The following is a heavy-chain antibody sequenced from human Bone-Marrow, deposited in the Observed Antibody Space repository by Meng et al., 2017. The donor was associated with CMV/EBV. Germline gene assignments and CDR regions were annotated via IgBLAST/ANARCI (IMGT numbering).Heavy chain of an antibody. CDR1: GFTFSSYG. V-gene: IGHV3-33*06. D-gene: IGHD2-2*01. CDR3: AKGPSQYWSGPSCYLTA. Sequence: GGSLRLSCAASGFTFSSYGMHWVRQAPGKGLEWVAVIWYDGSNKYYADSVKGRFTISRDNSKNTLYLQMNSLRAEDTAIYYCAKGPSQYWSGPSCYLTAWGQGPLVTVYS. J-gene: IGHJ5*02. CDR2: IWYDGSNK.